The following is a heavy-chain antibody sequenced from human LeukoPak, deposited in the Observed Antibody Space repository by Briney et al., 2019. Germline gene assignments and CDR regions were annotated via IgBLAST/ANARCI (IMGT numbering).Heavy chain of an antibody. CDR1: GGSITSGGYY. V-gene: IGHV4-31*03. Sequence: SQTLSLTCTVSGGSITSGGYYWSWIRQHPEKGLVWIGYIYSSGTTYFNPSLKSRVTISLATSEPQFSLNLNSVTAAATAVYYCARAYGSGSAYNRYFDYWGQGALVTVSS. CDR2: IYSSGTT. CDR3: ARAYGSGSAYNRYFDY. D-gene: IGHD3-10*01. J-gene: IGHJ4*02.